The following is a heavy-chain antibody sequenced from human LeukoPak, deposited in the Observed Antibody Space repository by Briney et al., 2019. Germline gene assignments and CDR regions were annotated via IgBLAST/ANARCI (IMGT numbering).Heavy chain of an antibody. CDR3: ARDRALGSGEFDWYFDL. CDR1: GGTFSSFA. D-gene: IGHD3-10*01. Sequence: ASVKVSCKASGGTFSSFALSWVRQASGQGLEWMGGINPLFGAANYAQKFQGRVTVAVDESSTTAYMELSSLRSEDTAVYYCARDRALGSGEFDWYFDLWGRGTLVTVSS. J-gene: IGHJ2*01. V-gene: IGHV1-69*01. CDR2: INPLFGAA.